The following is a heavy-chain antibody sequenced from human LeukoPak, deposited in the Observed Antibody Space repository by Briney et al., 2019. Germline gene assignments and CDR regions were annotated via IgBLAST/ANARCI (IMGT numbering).Heavy chain of an antibody. D-gene: IGHD6-13*01. CDR3: ARRYSSSWPFDY. V-gene: IGHV4-38-2*02. Sequence: SETLSLTCTVSGYSISSGYYWGWIRQPPGKGLEWIGSIYHSGSTYYNPSLKSRVTISVDTSKNQFSLKLSSVTAADTAVYYCARRYSSSWPFDYWGQGTLVTVSS. J-gene: IGHJ4*02. CDR2: IYHSGST. CDR1: GYSISSGYY.